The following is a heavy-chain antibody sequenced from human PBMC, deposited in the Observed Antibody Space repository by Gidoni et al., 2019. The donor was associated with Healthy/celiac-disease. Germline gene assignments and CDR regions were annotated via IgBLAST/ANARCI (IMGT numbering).Heavy chain of an antibody. CDR1: GGSISSSSYY. V-gene: IGHV4-39*01. J-gene: IGHJ4*02. CDR3: ARLPYKNYSNFGSDY. CDR2: IYYSGST. D-gene: IGHD4-4*01. Sequence: QLQLQESGPGLVKPSETLSLTCTVSGGSISSSSYYWGWIRQPPGKGLEWIGSIYYSGSTYYNPSLKSRVTISVDTSKNQFSLKLSSVTAADTAVYYCARLPYKNYSNFGSDYWGQGTLVTVSS.